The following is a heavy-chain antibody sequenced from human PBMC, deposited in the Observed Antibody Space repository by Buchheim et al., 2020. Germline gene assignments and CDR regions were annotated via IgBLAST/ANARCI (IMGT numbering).Heavy chain of an antibody. Sequence: QVQLQQWGAGLLKPSETLSLTCAVYGGSFSDYYWSWIRQPPEKGLEWIGEINHSGSTNFNPSLKSRVTMSVDTSKNQFSLKLSSVTAADTAVYYCARDSERATVYWGQGNL. CDR3: ARDSERATVY. V-gene: IGHV4-34*01. CDR1: GGSFSDYY. CDR2: INHSGST. J-gene: IGHJ4*02. D-gene: IGHD1-26*01.